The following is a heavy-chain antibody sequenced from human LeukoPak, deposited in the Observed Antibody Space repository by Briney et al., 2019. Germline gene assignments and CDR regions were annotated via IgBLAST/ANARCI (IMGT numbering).Heavy chain of an antibody. CDR1: GFTFSSYA. J-gene: IGHJ4*02. D-gene: IGHD6-19*01. CDR2: ISGSGGST. CDR3: AKSIAVAGKLVNFDY. V-gene: IGHV3-23*01. Sequence: PGGSLRLSCAASGFTFSSYAMSWVRQAPGKGLEWVSAISGSGGSTYYADSVKGRFTISRDNSKNTLYLQMNSLRAEDTAVYCCAKSIAVAGKLVNFDYWGQGTLVTVSS.